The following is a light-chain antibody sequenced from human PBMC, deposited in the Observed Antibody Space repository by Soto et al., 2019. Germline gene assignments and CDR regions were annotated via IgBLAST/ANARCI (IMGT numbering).Light chain of an antibody. V-gene: IGLV2-14*02. CDR1: SSDVGAYTL. CDR2: GVS. Sequence: QSVLTQPASVSGSPGQSITISCTGTSSDVGAYTLVSWYQQYPGKAPRLIIFGVSNRPSGISSRFSGSKSGNTASLTISGLQAEDEADYYCASYTSSSTSVIFGRGTKVTVL. CDR3: ASYTSSSTSVI. J-gene: IGLJ2*01.